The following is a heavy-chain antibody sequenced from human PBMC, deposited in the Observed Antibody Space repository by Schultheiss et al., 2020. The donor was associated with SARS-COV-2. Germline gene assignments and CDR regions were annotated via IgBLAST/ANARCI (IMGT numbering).Heavy chain of an antibody. J-gene: IGHJ6*02. V-gene: IGHV3-74*01. CDR3: AKDFSRMYYFYGMDV. D-gene: IGHD3-3*02. CDR2: INTDASGT. Sequence: GGSLRLSCSASGFTLSTYLMHWVRQGPGKGLEWVSHINTDASGTSYADSVKGRFTISRDNPRNMLYLQMNSLRAEDTAVYYCAKDFSRMYYFYGMDVWGQGTTVTVSS. CDR1: GFTLSTYL.